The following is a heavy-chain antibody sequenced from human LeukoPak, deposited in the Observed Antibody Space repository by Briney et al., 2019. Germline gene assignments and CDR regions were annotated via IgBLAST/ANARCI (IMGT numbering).Heavy chain of an antibody. CDR3: ARSPAMALAYFDY. J-gene: IGHJ4*02. D-gene: IGHD5-24*01. CDR1: GGTFSSYA. Sequence: GASVKVSCKASGGTFSSYAISWVRQAPGQGLEWMGRIIPIFGTANYAQKFQGRVTIIADKSTSTAYTELSSLRFEDTAVYYCARSPAMALAYFDYWGQGTLVTVSS. V-gene: IGHV1-69*06. CDR2: IIPIFGTA.